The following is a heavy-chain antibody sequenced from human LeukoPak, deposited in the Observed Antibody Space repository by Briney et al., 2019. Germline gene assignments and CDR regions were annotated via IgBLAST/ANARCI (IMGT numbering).Heavy chain of an antibody. D-gene: IGHD4-17*01. Sequence: GGTLRLSCAASGFTFSSYGMSWVRQAPGKGLEWVSAISGSGGSTYYADSVKGRFTISRDNSKNTLYLQMNSLRAEDTAVYYCAKVYGDYGYFDYWAQGTLVTVSS. V-gene: IGHV3-23*01. J-gene: IGHJ4*02. CDR2: ISGSGGST. CDR1: GFTFSSYG. CDR3: AKVYGDYGYFDY.